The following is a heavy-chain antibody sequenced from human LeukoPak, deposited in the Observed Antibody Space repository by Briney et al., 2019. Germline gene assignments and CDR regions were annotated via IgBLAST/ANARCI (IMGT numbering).Heavy chain of an antibody. Sequence: PPETLSLTCTVSGGSISSSSYYWGWIRQPPGKGLEWIGSIYYSGSTYYNPSLKSRVTISVDTSKNQFSLKLSSVTAADTAVYYCARVDYGVGTLDYWGQGTLVTVSS. D-gene: IGHD4-17*01. CDR1: GGSISSSSYY. J-gene: IGHJ4*02. CDR2: IYYSGST. V-gene: IGHV4-39*07. CDR3: ARVDYGVGTLDY.